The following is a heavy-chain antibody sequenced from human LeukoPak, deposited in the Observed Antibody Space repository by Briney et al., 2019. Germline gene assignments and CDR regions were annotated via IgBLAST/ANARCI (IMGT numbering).Heavy chain of an antibody. V-gene: IGHV3-23*01. CDR3: AKDLDYYDSSGYYFFDY. Sequence: GGSLRLSCAASGFTLSNFAMSWVRQAPGKGLEWVSGISDSGSSTYYADSVKGRFTISRDNSKNTLYLQMNSLRAEDTAVYYCAKDLDYYDSSGYYFFDYWGQGTLVTVSS. J-gene: IGHJ4*02. CDR2: ISDSGSST. D-gene: IGHD3-22*01. CDR1: GFTLSNFA.